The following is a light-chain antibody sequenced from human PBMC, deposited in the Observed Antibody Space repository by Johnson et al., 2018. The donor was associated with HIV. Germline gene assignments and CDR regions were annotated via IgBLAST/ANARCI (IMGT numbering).Light chain of an antibody. V-gene: IGLV1-51*02. Sequence: QSVLTQPPSVSAAPGQRVTISCSGSSSNIGNNYVSWYQQLPGTAPKLLIYENNKRPSGIPDRFSGPKSGTSATLGITGLQPGDEADYYCGTWDNSLNTGAVFGPGTKVTVL. J-gene: IGLJ1*01. CDR2: ENN. CDR1: SSNIGNNY. CDR3: GTWDNSLNTGAV.